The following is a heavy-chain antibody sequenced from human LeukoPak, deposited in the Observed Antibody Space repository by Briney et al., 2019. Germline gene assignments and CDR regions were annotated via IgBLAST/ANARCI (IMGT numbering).Heavy chain of an antibody. V-gene: IGHV1-8*01. J-gene: IGHJ5*02. CDR1: GYTFTSYD. Sequence: ASVMVSCMASGYTFTSYDIYWVLQATGQGLEWMGWMNPNSGNTGYAQKFQGRVTMTRNTSISTAYMELSSLRSEDTAVYYCARGRSVVVVAATLYNWFDPWGQGTLVTVSS. CDR2: MNPNSGNT. D-gene: IGHD2-15*01. CDR3: ARGRSVVVVAATLYNWFDP.